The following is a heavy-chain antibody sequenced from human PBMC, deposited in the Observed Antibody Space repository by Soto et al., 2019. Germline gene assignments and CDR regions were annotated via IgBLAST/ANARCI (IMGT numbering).Heavy chain of an antibody. CDR1: GFTFSVFA. CDR2: ISGSGGST. Sequence: GGSLRLSCAASGFTFSVFAMSWVRQSPGKGLEWVSTISGSGGSTYYADAVKGRFTISRDNSMGTLYLQMKSLRVEDTAIYYCAKEVSLGSTVDLGYWGQGALVTVSS. J-gene: IGHJ4*02. D-gene: IGHD7-27*01. CDR3: AKEVSLGSTVDLGY. V-gene: IGHV3-23*01.